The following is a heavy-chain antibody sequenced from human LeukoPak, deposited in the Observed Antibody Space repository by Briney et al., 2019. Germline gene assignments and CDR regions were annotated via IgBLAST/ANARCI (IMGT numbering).Heavy chain of an antibody. D-gene: IGHD3-16*01. J-gene: IGHJ4*02. CDR1: GYAFTSYY. CDR3: ARGGRYGSDY. Sequence: ASVKVSCKAFGYAFTSYYMHWVRQAPGQGLEWMGVINPSGGGTSHAQKFQGRVTMTRHTSTGTVYMELSSLTSGDTAVYYCARGGRYGSDYWGQGTLVTVSS. V-gene: IGHV1-46*01. CDR2: INPSGGGT.